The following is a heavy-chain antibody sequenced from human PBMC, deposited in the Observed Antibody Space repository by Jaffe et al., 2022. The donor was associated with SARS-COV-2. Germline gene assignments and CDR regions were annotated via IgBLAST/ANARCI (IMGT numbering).Heavy chain of an antibody. J-gene: IGHJ6*03. CDR1: GDSVSSDSCS. V-gene: IGHV4-61*01. CDR3: ARQSYGVYVVPYSYFYMDV. Sequence: QVQLQESGPGLVKPSETLSLICTVSGDSVSSDSCSWSWIRQTPGNGLEWIGFIHSSGSTNYNPSLKSRVTISLDTSKNQFSLRLTSVTVADTAVYYCARQSYGVYVVPYSYFYMDVWGRGTTVTVS. CDR2: IHSSGST. D-gene: IGHD4-17*01.